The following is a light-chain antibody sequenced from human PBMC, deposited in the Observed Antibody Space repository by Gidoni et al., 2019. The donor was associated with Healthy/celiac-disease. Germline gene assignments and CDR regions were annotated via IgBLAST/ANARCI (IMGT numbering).Light chain of an antibody. CDR3: QQYNSYTWT. Sequence: DIQMTQSPSTLSASVGDRVTITCRASQSISSWLAWYQQKPGKAPKLLIYDASSLESGVPSRFSGSVSGTEFTLTISSLQPDDFATYYCQQYNSYTWTFXQXTKVEIK. CDR1: QSISSW. CDR2: DAS. V-gene: IGKV1-5*01. J-gene: IGKJ1*01.